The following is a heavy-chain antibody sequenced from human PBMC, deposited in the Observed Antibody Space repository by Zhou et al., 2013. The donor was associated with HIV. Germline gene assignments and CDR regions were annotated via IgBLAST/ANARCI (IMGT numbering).Heavy chain of an antibody. CDR2: IIPIFGTA. CDR3: ARDAVFSVSPDEDAFDI. J-gene: IGHJ3*02. D-gene: IGHD2-8*01. CDR1: GGTFSSHA. Sequence: QVQLVQSGAEVKKSGSSVKVSCRASGGTFSSHAISWVRQAPGQGLEWMGGIIPIFGTANYAQNLQGRVTMTTDTSTTTAYMELRSLRSDDTAVYYCARDAVFSVSPDEDAFDIWGQGTMVIVSS. V-gene: IGHV1-69*05.